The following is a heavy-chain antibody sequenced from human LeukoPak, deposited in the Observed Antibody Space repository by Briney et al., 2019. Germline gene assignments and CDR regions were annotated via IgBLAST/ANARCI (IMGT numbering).Heavy chain of an antibody. Sequence: ASVKVSCKASGYIFRSDGISGVRPALGEGLGWRGWISAYNGKTNYAQKVQGRVTLTTDTSTSTAYMEMRGLISDDTAVYYCARGLSDDFWSFYQDYWGQGTLLIVSP. CDR3: ARGLSDDFWSFYQDY. D-gene: IGHD3-3*01. CDR1: GYIFRSDG. CDR2: ISAYNGKT. V-gene: IGHV1-18*01. J-gene: IGHJ4*02.